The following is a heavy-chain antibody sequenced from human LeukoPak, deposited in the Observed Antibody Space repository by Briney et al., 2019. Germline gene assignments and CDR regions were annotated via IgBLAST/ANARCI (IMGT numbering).Heavy chain of an antibody. CDR3: AKGPHYVWGSYRYPRGYFDY. CDR2: ISGSGGST. D-gene: IGHD3-16*02. CDR1: GFTFSSYA. V-gene: IGHV3-23*01. J-gene: IGHJ4*02. Sequence: PGGSLRLSCAASGFTFSSYAMSWVRQAPGKGLEWVSAISGSGGSTYYADSVKGRFTISRDNSKNTLYLQMNSLRAEDTAVYYCAKGPHYVWGSYRYPRGYFDYWGQGTLVTVSS.